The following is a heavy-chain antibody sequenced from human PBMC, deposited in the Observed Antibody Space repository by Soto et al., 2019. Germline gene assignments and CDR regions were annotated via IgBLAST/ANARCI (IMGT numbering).Heavy chain of an antibody. CDR3: ARGGGMYYYYGMDV. V-gene: IGHV5-10-1*01. Sequence: PGESLKISCKGSGYSFTSYWISWVRQMPGKGLEWMGRIDPSDSYTNYSPSFQGHVTISVDTSKNQFSLKLSSVTAADTAVYYCARGGGMYYYYGMDVWGQGTTVTVSS. CDR2: IDPSDSYT. CDR1: GYSFTSYW. D-gene: IGHD1-26*01. J-gene: IGHJ6*02.